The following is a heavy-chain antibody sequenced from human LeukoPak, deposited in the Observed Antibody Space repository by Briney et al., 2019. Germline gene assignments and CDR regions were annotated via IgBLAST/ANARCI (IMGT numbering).Heavy chain of an antibody. CDR2: IYYSGST. Sequence: SGTLSLTCTVSGGSMNSYYWNWIRQPPGKGLEWIGNIYYSGSTKYNPSLKSRITISVDTSKNQFSLKLSSVTAADTAVYYCARGGGGTAYFDYWGREVWSPSPQ. CDR1: GGSMNSYY. D-gene: IGHD2-21*02. CDR3: ARGGGGTAYFDY. V-gene: IGHV4-59*01. J-gene: IGHJ4*02.